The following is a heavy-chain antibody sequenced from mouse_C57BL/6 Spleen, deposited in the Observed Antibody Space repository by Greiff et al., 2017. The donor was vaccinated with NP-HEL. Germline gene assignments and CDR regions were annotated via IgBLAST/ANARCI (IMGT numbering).Heavy chain of an antibody. D-gene: IGHD2-12*01. CDR3: ARYYKDYFDY. J-gene: IGHJ2*01. CDR1: GYTFTNYW. CDR2: IYPGGGYT. V-gene: IGHV1-63*01. Sequence: QVQLQQSGAELVRPGTSVKMSCKASGYTFTNYWIGWAKQRPGHGLEWIGDIYPGGGYTNYNEKFKGKATLTADKSSSTAYMQFSSLTSEDSAIYYCARYYKDYFDYWGKGTTLTVSS.